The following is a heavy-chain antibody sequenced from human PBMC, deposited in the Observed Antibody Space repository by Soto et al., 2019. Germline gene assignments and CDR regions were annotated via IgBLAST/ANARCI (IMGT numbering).Heavy chain of an antibody. V-gene: IGHV4-59*08. D-gene: IGHD3-10*01. CDR2: IHYSGST. J-gene: IGHJ4*02. Sequence: QVQLQESGPGLVKPSETVSLTCTVSGGSISSYYWSWIRQPPGKGLEWIGYIHYSGSTKYSPSLKGGVTISVATSKNQFSLKLSSVTAADTALYYCARRMVRGVIDYWGQGTLVTVSS. CDR3: ARRMVRGVIDY. CDR1: GGSISSYY.